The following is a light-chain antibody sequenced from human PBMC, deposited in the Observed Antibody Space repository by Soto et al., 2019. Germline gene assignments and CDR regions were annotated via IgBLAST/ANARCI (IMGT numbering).Light chain of an antibody. Sequence: DIQMTQSPPSLSASVGDRVTITCQASQDISNYLIWYQQKPGTAPKLLIYDAVNLEIGVPSRFSGSGSGTDFTFTISSLQPEDIATYYCQQYYSLPLTFGPGTKLDIQ. CDR1: QDISNY. CDR2: DAV. V-gene: IGKV1-33*01. J-gene: IGKJ3*01. CDR3: QQYYSLPLT.